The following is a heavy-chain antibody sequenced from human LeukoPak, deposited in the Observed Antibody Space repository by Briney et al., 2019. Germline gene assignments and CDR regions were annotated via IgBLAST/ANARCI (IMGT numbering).Heavy chain of an antibody. CDR3: ARDNKLDYVWGSYPRFHP. V-gene: IGHV1-18*04. J-gene: IGHJ5*02. Sequence: ASVKVSCKASGYTFTSYGISWVRQAPGQGLEWMGWISAYNGNTNYAQKLQGRVTMTTDTSTSTAYMELRSLRSDDTAVYYCARDNKLDYVWGSYPRFHPWGQGTLVTVSS. D-gene: IGHD3-16*02. CDR2: ISAYNGNT. CDR1: GYTFTSYG.